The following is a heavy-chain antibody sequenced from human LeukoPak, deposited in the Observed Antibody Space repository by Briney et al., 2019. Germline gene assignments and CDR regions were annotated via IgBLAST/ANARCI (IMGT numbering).Heavy chain of an antibody. Sequence: SETLSLTCTVSGGSISSYYWSWIRQPAGKGLEWIGRIYTSGSTNYNPSLKSRVTMSVDTSKNQFSLKLSSVTAADTAVYYCARHSMVRGVIREANKYYFDYWGQGTLVTVSS. V-gene: IGHV4-4*07. D-gene: IGHD3-10*01. J-gene: IGHJ4*02. CDR2: IYTSGST. CDR3: ARHSMVRGVIREANKYYFDY. CDR1: GGSISSYY.